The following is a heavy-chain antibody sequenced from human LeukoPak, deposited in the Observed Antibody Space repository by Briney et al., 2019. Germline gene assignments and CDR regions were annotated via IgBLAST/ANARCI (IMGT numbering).Heavy chain of an antibody. D-gene: IGHD4-23*01. CDR3: AREGRLGGNLDY. CDR2: IYYSGST. V-gene: IGHV4-59*01. J-gene: IGHJ4*02. CDR1: GGSISSYY. Sequence: PSETLSLTCTVSGGSISSYYWSWIRQPPGKGLEWIGYIYYSGSTNYNPSLKSRVTISVDTSKNQFSLKLSSVTAADTAVYYCAREGRLGGNLDYWGQGTLVTASS.